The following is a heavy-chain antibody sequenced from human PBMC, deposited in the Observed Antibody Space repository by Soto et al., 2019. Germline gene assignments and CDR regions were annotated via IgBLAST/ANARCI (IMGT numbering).Heavy chain of an antibody. V-gene: IGHV3-30*03. CDR1: GFTFSSYG. CDR2: ISYDGGLQ. Sequence: QAQLVESGGGVVQPGRSLRLSCAASGFTFSSYGMHWVRQAPGTGLEWVAVISYDGGLQHYADSVKGRFTISRDNSKNMVLLQMTSLIAEDTAVHYCVSDRGYGHASAPYSWGQGTLVSVSS. J-gene: IGHJ5*01. D-gene: IGHD5-18*01. CDR3: VSDRGYGHASAPYS.